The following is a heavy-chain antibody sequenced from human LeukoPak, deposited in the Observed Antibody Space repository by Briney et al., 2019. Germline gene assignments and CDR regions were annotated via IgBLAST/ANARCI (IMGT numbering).Heavy chain of an antibody. D-gene: IGHD3-10*01. CDR1: GGSISSYY. CDR2: AYYSGST. J-gene: IGHJ6*02. V-gene: IGHV4-59*01. CDR3: ASRSGRNYYGMDV. Sequence: SETLSHTCTVSGGSISSYYWKWIRQPPGKALEWLGYAYYSGSTNYNPSLKTRLTISVDTSKAQFSLTLSSVTAADTAIYYCASRSGRNYYGMDVWGQGTTVIVSS.